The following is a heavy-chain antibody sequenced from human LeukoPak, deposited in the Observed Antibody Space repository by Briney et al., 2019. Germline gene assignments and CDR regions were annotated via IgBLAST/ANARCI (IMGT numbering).Heavy chain of an antibody. CDR1: GFTFKNYA. CDR2: ISSDGSEK. CDR3: AKGLRSESYYNTFDY. Sequence: GRSLTLSCAASGFTFKNYAMHWVRLAPGKGLEWVAVISSDGSEKYYADSVQGRFTVSRDNSKSTLYLQMNSLTAEDTAMYYCAKGLRSESYYNTFDYWGQGTPVTVSS. D-gene: IGHD3-10*01. J-gene: IGHJ4*02. V-gene: IGHV3-30*18.